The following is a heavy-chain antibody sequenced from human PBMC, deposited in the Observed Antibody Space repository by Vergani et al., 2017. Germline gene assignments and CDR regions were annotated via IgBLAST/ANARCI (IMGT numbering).Heavy chain of an antibody. J-gene: IGHJ6*03. V-gene: IGHV1-69*01. CDR1: GGTFSSYA. CDR3: ASSPCSGGSCYYLYYYYYMDV. D-gene: IGHD2-15*01. Sequence: QVQLVQSGAEVKKPGSSVKVSCKASGGTFSSYAISWVRQAPGXGLEWMGGIIPIFGTANYAQKFQGRVTITADESTSTAYMELSSLRSEDTAVYYCASSPCSGGSCYYLYYYYYMDVWGKGTTVTVSS. CDR2: IIPIFGTA.